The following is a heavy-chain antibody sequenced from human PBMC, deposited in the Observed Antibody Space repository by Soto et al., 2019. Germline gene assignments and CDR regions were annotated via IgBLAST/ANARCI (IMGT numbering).Heavy chain of an antibody. CDR3: AIEVRRSNQFDQ. J-gene: IGHJ4*02. V-gene: IGHV1-2*02. Sequence: GASVKVSCKASGYTFTGYYIHWVRQAPGQGLEWMGWINPNSGGTNYAQKFQGRVTMTRYTSISTAYMAPRRLRSHDMAVYYSAIEVRRSNQFDQWGPGTMVTVSS. CDR1: GYTFTGYY. D-gene: IGHD3-10*01. CDR2: INPNSGGT.